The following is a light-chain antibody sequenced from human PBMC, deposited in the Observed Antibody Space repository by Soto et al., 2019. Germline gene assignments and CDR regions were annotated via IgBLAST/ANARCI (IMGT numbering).Light chain of an antibody. CDR2: GAS. CDR3: QQYGSSPWT. CDR1: QSVSGSY. J-gene: IGKJ1*01. Sequence: EIVLTQSPGTLSLSPGERATLSCRAGQSVSGSYLAWYQQKPGQAPRLLIYGASSRATGIPDRFSGGGSGTDFTLTISRLEPEDFAVYYCQQYGSSPWTFDQGTKVDNK. V-gene: IGKV3-20*01.